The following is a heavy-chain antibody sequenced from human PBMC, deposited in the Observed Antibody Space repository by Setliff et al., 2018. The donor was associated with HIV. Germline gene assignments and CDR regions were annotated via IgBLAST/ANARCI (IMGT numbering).Heavy chain of an antibody. V-gene: IGHV4-39*02. D-gene: IGHD6-19*01. CDR3: ARDYSGWYYFDC. Sequence: SETLSLTCTVSGGSISSSSYYWGWIRQPPGKGLEWIGSIYYSGTTYYNPSLKSRVTIPVDRSKNQFSLKLGSVTTAETAVYYCARDYSGWYYFDCWGQGTLVTVSS. CDR1: GGSISSSSYY. J-gene: IGHJ4*02. CDR2: IYYSGTT.